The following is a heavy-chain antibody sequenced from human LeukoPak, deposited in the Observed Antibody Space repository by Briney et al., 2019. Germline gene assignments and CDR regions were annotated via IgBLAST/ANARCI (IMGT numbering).Heavy chain of an antibody. CDR1: GYPFRNYD. V-gene: IGHV1-8*01. CDR3: ARLSSHYGDYKVDP. Sequence: ASVKVSCKTSGYPFRNYDINWVRQATGQGLEWMGWINPHSCKTGYAQKFQGRVTMTTDTSANTAYMDLSSLRSEDTAVYYCARLSSHYGDYKVDPWGQGTLVTVSS. D-gene: IGHD4-17*01. J-gene: IGHJ5*02. CDR2: INPHSCKT.